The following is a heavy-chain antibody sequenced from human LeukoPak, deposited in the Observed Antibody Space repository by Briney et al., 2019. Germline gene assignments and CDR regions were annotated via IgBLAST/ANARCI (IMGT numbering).Heavy chain of an antibody. Sequence: PGGSLRLSCAASGFTFSGFAMSWVRRTPGKGLEWVSGISGSGDSTLYADSVKGRFTISRDNAKNTLYLQMNSLRAEDTAVYYCARGRPFRHFDYWGQGTLVTVSS. CDR3: ARGRPFRHFDY. CDR1: GFTFSGFA. J-gene: IGHJ4*02. CDR2: ISGSGDST. V-gene: IGHV3-23*01.